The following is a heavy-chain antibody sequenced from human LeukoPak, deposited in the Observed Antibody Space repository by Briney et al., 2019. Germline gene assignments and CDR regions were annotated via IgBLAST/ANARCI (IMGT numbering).Heavy chain of an antibody. Sequence: GASVKVSCKASGGTFSSYAISWVRQAPGQGLEWMGGIIPIFGTANYAQKFQGRVTITADESTSTAYMELSSLRSEDTAVYYCARSRRSGAPMVRGDWFDPWGQGTLVTVSS. CDR2: IIPIFGTA. J-gene: IGHJ5*02. CDR3: ARSRRSGAPMVRGDWFDP. CDR1: GGTFSSYA. D-gene: IGHD3-10*01. V-gene: IGHV1-69*13.